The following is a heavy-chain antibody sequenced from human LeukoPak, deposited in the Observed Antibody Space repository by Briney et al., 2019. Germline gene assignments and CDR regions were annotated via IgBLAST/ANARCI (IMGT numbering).Heavy chain of an antibody. D-gene: IGHD6-13*01. CDR2: IYSGGST. CDR1: GFTVSSNY. V-gene: IGHV3-53*01. Sequence: GGSLRLSCAASGFTVSSNYMGWVRQAPGKGLEWVSVIYSGGSTYYADSVKGRFTISRDNSKNTLYLQMNSLRAEDTAVYYCASWGAAAGTSPFDYWGQGTLVTVSS. CDR3: ASWGAAAGTSPFDY. J-gene: IGHJ4*02.